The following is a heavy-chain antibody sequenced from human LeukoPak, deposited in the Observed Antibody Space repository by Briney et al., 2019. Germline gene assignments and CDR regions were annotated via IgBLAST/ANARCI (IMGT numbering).Heavy chain of an antibody. CDR2: ISSIGTTI. CDR1: GFTFSIYE. Sequence: PGGSLRLSCAASGFTFSIYEMNWVRQAPGKGLEWVSYISSIGTTIYYADSVKGRFTISRDNAKNSLYLQMNSLRAEDTAVYYCARLYGGKGPHDYWGQGTLVTVSS. V-gene: IGHV3-48*03. CDR3: ARLYGGKGPHDY. D-gene: IGHD4-23*01. J-gene: IGHJ4*02.